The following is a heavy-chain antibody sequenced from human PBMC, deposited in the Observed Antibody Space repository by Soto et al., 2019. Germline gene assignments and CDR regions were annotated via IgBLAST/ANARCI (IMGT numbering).Heavy chain of an antibody. CDR2: IIPIFGTA. D-gene: IGHD4-17*01. CDR1: GGTFSSYS. J-gene: IGHJ4*02. Sequence: SVKVSCKASGGTFSSYSISWVRQAPGQGLEWMGGIIPIFGTANYAQKFQGRVTITADESTSTAYMELSSLRSEDTAVYYCAREDYGGNSGAPYYFDYWGQGTLVTVSS. CDR3: AREDYGGNSGAPYYFDY. V-gene: IGHV1-69*13.